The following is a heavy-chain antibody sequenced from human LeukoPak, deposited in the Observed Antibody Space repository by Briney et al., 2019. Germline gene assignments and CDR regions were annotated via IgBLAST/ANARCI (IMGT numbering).Heavy chain of an antibody. CDR3: AKYVGAATNWFDP. CDR2: ISNSGAGT. CDR1: GFTFSNYA. V-gene: IGHV3-23*01. Sequence: GGSLRLSCAASGFTFSNYAMSWVRQAPGKGLEWVSTISNSGAGTYYADSVKGRFTISRDNSKDTLYLQMNSLRAEDTAVYYCAKYVGAATNWFDPWGQGTLVTVSS. J-gene: IGHJ5*02. D-gene: IGHD1-26*01.